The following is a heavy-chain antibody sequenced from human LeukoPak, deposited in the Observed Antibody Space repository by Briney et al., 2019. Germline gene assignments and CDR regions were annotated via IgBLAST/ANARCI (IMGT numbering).Heavy chain of an antibody. CDR2: INHSGST. V-gene: IGHV4-34*01. J-gene: IGHJ4*02. Sequence: SETLSLTCAVYGGSFSGYYWSWVRQPPGKGLEWIGEINHSGSTNYNPSLKRRVTISVDTSKNQFSLKLSSVTAADTAVYYCARALLWFVQKRYYFDYWGQGTLVTVSS. D-gene: IGHD3-10*01. CDR1: GGSFSGYY. CDR3: ARALLWFVQKRYYFDY.